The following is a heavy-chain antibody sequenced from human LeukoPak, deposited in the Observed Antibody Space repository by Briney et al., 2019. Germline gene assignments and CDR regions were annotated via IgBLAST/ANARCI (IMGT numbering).Heavy chain of an antibody. Sequence: SETLSLTCAVYGGSFSGYYWSWIRQPPGKGLEWIGEINHSGTTKYNPSLKSRVTISVDTSKNQFSLKLSSVTAADTAVYYCASRLLVGATSDYWGQGTLVTVSS. CDR2: INHSGTT. V-gene: IGHV4-34*01. D-gene: IGHD1-26*01. CDR3: ASRLLVGATSDY. CDR1: GGSFSGYY. J-gene: IGHJ4*02.